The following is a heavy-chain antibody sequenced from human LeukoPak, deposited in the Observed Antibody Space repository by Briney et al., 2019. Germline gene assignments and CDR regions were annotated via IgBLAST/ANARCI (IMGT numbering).Heavy chain of an antibody. CDR2: ISSGSSTI. D-gene: IGHD1-26*01. CDR1: GFTFSSYN. V-gene: IGHV3-48*04. J-gene: IGHJ6*03. CDR3: ARDGNESYSFGYYYYKDV. Sequence: GGSLRLSCAASGFTFSSYNMHWVRQPPGKGLEWVSYISSGSSTIHYADSVKGRFTISRDNAKNSLYLQMDSLRAEDTAVYYCARDGNESYSFGYYYYKDVWGKGTTVTVSS.